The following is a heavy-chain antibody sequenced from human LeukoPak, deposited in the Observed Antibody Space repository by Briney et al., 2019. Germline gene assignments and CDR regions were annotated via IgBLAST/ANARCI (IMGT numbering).Heavy chain of an antibody. CDR3: AGTPAGFHYYDSSGHYKWGAFDI. J-gene: IGHJ3*02. Sequence: SGGSLRLSCAASGFTLSSYSMNWVRQAPGKGLEWVSYISSSSSTIYYADSVKGRFTISRDNAKNSLYLQMNSLRAEDTAVYYCAGTPAGFHYYDSSGHYKWGAFDIWGQGTMVTVSS. CDR2: ISSSSSTI. D-gene: IGHD3-22*01. V-gene: IGHV3-48*04. CDR1: GFTLSSYS.